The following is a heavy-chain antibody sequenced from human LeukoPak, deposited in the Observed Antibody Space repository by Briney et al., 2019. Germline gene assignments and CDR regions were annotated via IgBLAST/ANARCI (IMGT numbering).Heavy chain of an antibody. J-gene: IGHJ4*02. V-gene: IGHV3-23*01. D-gene: IGHD1-1*01. CDR1: GLTFSSYW. Sequence: GGSLKLSCAASGLTFSSYWMSWVRQAPGKGLEWVSTISNANGDTYYADSVKGRFTISRDNSKNTLYLQMNSLTGEDTAIYYCAKATGNLGNWGQGTLVTLSS. CDR3: AKATGNLGN. CDR2: ISNANGDT.